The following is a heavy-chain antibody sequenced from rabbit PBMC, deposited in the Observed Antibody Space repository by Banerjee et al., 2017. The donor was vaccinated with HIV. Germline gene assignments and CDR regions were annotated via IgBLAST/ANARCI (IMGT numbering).Heavy chain of an antibody. CDR2: IYTGSGGT. J-gene: IGHJ4*01. V-gene: IGHV1S43*01. CDR3: ARDGVDYDNWYFNL. CDR1: GFDFSSSYC. D-gene: IGHD2-1*01. Sequence: QEQLVESGGGLVKPEGSLTLTCKASGFDFSSSYCMCWVRQAPGKGLEWIGCIYTGSGGTWDASWVNGRFTISRSTSLNTVDLKMTSLTAADTATYFCARDGVDYDNWYFNLWGQGTLVTVS.